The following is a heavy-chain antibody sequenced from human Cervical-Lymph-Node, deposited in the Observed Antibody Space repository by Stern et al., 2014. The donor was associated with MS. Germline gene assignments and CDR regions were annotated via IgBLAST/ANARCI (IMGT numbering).Heavy chain of an antibody. V-gene: IGHV4-39*01. CDR3: AKHACTGAACPFDL. CDR2: VYNGGPT. CDR1: GDSISSYTHY. J-gene: IGHJ4*02. Sequence: QLQLQESGPGLVKPSETLSLTCAVSGDSISSYTHYWAWIRQPPGKGLEWIGSVYNGGPTYYNPSLKSPVPISVDTSKNPFSLGLNSVTAADTAVYYCAKHACTGAACPFDLWGQGTLVTVSS. D-gene: IGHD2-8*02.